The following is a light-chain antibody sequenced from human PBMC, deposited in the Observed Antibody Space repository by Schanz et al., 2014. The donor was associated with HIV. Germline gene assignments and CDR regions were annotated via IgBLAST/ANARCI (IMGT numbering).Light chain of an antibody. Sequence: QSVLTQPASVSGSPGQSITISCTGTNNDLGGYNYVSWYQRHPGKAPKLMIYDVNNRPSGISNRFSGSKSGQSATLAIIGLQAEDEADYFCSSYTSSLTRVFGTGTKLTVL. CDR3: SSYTSSLTRV. V-gene: IGLV2-14*03. J-gene: IGLJ1*01. CDR2: DVN. CDR1: NNDLGGYNY.